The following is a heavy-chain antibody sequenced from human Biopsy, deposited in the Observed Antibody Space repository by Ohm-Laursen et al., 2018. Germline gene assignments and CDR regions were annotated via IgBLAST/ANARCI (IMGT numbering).Heavy chain of an antibody. CDR2: IYPGGST. CDR3: ASVVLGPTNDAFDL. CDR1: GGDINNYC. Sequence: SDTLSLTCNVSGGDINNYCWSWIRQPAGKGLEWIGRIYPGGSTNYNPSLKSRVTMSVDTSKKQLSLRPRSVTAADTAMYYCASVVLGPTNDAFDLWGQGTMVVVSS. D-gene: IGHD3-22*01. V-gene: IGHV4-4*07. J-gene: IGHJ3*01.